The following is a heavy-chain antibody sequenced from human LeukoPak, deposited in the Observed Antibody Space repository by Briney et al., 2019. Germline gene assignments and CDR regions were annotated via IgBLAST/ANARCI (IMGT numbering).Heavy chain of an antibody. CDR2: ISYDGSNK. J-gene: IGHJ4*02. Sequence: GGSLRLSCAASGFTFSSYAMHWVRQAPGKGLEWVAVISYDGSNKYYADSVKGRFTISRDNSKNTLYLQMNSLRVEDTAMYYCARGSGSYASSRNWGQGTLVTVSS. CDR3: ARGSGSYASSRN. D-gene: IGHD1-26*01. V-gene: IGHV3-30*14. CDR1: GFTFSSYA.